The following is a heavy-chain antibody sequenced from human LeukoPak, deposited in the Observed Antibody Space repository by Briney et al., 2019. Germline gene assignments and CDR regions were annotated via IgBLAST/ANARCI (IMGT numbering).Heavy chain of an antibody. D-gene: IGHD4/OR15-4a*01. Sequence: GASVKVSCKASGYTFTSCDINWVRQATGQGLEWMGWMNPNSGNTGYAQKFQGRVTMTRNTSISTAYMELSSLRSEDTAVYYCARGSVLIYYYGMDVWGQGTTVTVSS. J-gene: IGHJ6*02. V-gene: IGHV1-8*01. CDR2: MNPNSGNT. CDR1: GYTFTSCD. CDR3: ARGSVLIYYYGMDV.